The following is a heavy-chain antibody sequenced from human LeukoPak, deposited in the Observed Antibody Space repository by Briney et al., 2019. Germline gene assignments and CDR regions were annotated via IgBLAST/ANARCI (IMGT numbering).Heavy chain of an antibody. Sequence: NPSETLSLTCTVSGGSISSYYWSWIRQPPGKGLEWIGYIYYSGSTNYNPSLKSRVTISVDTSKNQFSLKLSSVTAADTAVYYCAKVGSDFWSGYKGWFDPWGQGTLVTVSS. CDR1: GGSISSYY. D-gene: IGHD3-3*01. J-gene: IGHJ5*02. CDR2: IYYSGST. V-gene: IGHV4-59*01. CDR3: AKVGSDFWSGYKGWFDP.